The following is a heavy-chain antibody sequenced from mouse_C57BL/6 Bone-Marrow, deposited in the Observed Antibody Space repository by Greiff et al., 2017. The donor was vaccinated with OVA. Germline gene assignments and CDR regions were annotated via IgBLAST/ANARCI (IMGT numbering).Heavy chain of an antibody. CDR2: IHPNSGST. CDR1: GYTFTSYW. J-gene: IGHJ2*01. Sequence: QVQLQQSGAELVKPGASVKLSCKASGYTFTSYWMHWVKQRPGQGLEWIGMIHPNSGSTNYNEKFKSKATLTVDKSSSTAYMQLSSLTSEDSAVYYCARSVYDYLYYFDYWGQGTTLTVSS. D-gene: IGHD2-4*01. V-gene: IGHV1-64*01. CDR3: ARSVYDYLYYFDY.